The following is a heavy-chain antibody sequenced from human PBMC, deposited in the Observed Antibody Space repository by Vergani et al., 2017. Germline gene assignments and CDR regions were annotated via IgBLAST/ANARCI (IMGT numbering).Heavy chain of an antibody. CDR1: GGSFSGYY. Sequence: QVQLQQWGAGLLKPSETLSLTCAVYGGSFSGYYWSWIRQPPGKGLEWIGEINHSGSTNYNPSLKSRVTISVDTSKNQFSLKLSSVTAADTAVYYCARGLSSSRPDYYYYMDGWGKGTTVTVSS. J-gene: IGHJ6*03. D-gene: IGHD6-6*01. CDR2: INHSGST. CDR3: ARGLSSSRPDYYYYMDG. V-gene: IGHV4-34*01.